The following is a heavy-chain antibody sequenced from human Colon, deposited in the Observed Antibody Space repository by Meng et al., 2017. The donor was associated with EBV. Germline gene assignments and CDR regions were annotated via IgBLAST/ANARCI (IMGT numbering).Heavy chain of an antibody. CDR1: GGSTTSTSSY. Sequence: QLHLQESGPGLVKPSETLSLSCTIPGGSTTSTSSYWGWVGQPPGKGLEWIGSIYYRGSTNCNPSLKSRISMSVDMSKNQFSLKVNSVTAADTAIYYCVISSHNWGQGTLVTVSS. D-gene: IGHD3-3*02. V-gene: IGHV4-39*07. CDR3: VISSHN. CDR2: IYYRGST. J-gene: IGHJ4*02.